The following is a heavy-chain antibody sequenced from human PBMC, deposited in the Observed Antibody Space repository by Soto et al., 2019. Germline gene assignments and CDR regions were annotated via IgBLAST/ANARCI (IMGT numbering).Heavy chain of an antibody. Sequence: QVQLQESGPGLVKPSETLSLTCTVSCGSLSSYYWSWIRPPPGKGLECIGYIYYSGRTNYNPSLKSRVTISADTSKNQFSLKLSSVTAADTAVYYCASRLPGDCFDYGGQGTLVTVSS. CDR2: IYYSGRT. CDR3: ASRLPGDCFDY. V-gene: IGHV4-59*01. D-gene: IGHD3-10*01. CDR1: CGSLSSYY. J-gene: IGHJ4*02.